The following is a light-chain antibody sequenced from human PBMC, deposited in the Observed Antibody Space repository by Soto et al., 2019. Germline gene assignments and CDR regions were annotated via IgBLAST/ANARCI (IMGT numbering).Light chain of an antibody. CDR3: QQYYSYQWT. J-gene: IGKJ1*01. V-gene: IGKV1-8*01. Sequence: AIRMTQSPSSLSASTGYRVTITCRASQGISSYLAWYQQKPGKAPKILIYAASTLQSGVPSRFSGSGSGTDFTLTISCLQSEDFATYYCQQYYSYQWTFGQGTKVDIK. CDR2: AAS. CDR1: QGISSY.